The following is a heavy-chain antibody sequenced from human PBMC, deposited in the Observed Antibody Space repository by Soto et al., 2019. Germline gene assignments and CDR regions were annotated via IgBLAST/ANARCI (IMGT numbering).Heavy chain of an antibody. D-gene: IGHD3-10*01. J-gene: IGHJ4*02. CDR1: GGSISSGGYS. V-gene: IGHV4-30-2*01. CDR2: MYHSGST. CDR3: ARGVTLVRGVIHTPYFDY. Sequence: SETLSLTCAVSGGSISSGGYSWSWIRQPPGKGLEWIGYMYHSGSTYYNPSLKSRVTISIDRSKNQFSLKLSSVTAADTAVYYCARGVTLVRGVIHTPYFDYWGQGALVTVS.